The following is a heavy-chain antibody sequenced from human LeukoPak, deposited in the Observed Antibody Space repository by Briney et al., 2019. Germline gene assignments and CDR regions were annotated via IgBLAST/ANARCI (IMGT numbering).Heavy chain of an antibody. CDR2: IRSKANSYAT. CDR3: TRLGTYGSLH. Sequence: PGGSLRLSCAASGFTFSGSAMHWVRQASGKGLEWVGRIRSKANSYATAYAASVKGRFTISRDDSKNTAYLQMNSLKTEDTAVYYCTRLGTYGSLHWGQGTLVTVSS. D-gene: IGHD3-10*01. V-gene: IGHV3-73*01. J-gene: IGHJ4*02. CDR1: GFTFSGSA.